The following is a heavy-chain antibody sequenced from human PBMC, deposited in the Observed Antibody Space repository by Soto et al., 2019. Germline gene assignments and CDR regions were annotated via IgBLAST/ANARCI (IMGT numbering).Heavy chain of an antibody. D-gene: IGHD2-15*01. Sequence: QLQLQESGPGLVKPSETLSLTCTVSGASISSSSHYWGWIRQPPGKGLEWIGTAYYSGTTSYNPSLKSRVTLSVDTSKNQFSLNLSSVTAADTAVYYCARLYPAYCFDSWGQGTLVTVSS. CDR1: GASISSSSHY. J-gene: IGHJ4*02. V-gene: IGHV4-39*01. CDR3: ARLYPAYCFDS. CDR2: AYYSGTT.